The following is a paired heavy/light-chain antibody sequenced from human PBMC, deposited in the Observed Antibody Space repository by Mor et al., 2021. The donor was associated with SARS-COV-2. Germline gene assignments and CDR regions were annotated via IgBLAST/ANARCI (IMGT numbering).Light chain of an antibody. CDR1: QSISSW. CDR2: KAS. Sequence: DIQMTQSPSTLSASVGDRVTITCRASQSISSWLAWYQQKPGKGPKLLIYKASSLESGVPSRFSGSGSGTEFTLTISSLQPDDFATYYCQQYNSYPATFGQGTKVEIK. J-gene: IGKJ1*01. V-gene: IGKV1-5*03. CDR3: QQYNSYPAT.
Heavy chain of an antibody. Sequence: EVQLLEYGGGLVQPGGSLRLSCAASGFTFSSYAMSWVRQAPGKGLEWVSTISAIGDNTHYADSVKGRFTISRDNSKNTLYLQMNSLSAEDTAVYYCAKGGVRRDGSFPDAFDIWGQGTMVTVSS. D-gene: IGHD3-10*01. V-gene: IGHV3-23*01. CDR1: GFTFSSYA. CDR2: ISAIGDNT. J-gene: IGHJ3*02. CDR3: AKGGVRRDGSFPDAFDI.